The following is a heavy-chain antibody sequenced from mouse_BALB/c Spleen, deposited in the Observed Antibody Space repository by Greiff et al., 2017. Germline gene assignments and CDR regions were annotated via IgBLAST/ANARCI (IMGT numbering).Heavy chain of an antibody. V-gene: IGHV3-6*02. Sequence: VQLQESGPGLVKPSQSLSLTCSVTGYSITSGYYWNWIRQFPGNKLEWMGYISYDGSNNYNPSLKNRISITRDTSKNQFFLKLNSVTTEDTATYYCAREENDYDGVFDYWGQGTTLTVSS. CDR1: GYSITSGYY. D-gene: IGHD2-4*01. J-gene: IGHJ2*01. CDR3: AREENDYDGVFDY. CDR2: ISYDGSN.